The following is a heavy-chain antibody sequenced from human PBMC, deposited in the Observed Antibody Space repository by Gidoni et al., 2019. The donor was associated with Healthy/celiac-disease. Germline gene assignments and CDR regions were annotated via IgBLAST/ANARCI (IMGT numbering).Heavy chain of an antibody. CDR3: ARGRGGVLMVYAIRGAFDI. CDR2: INHSGSI. V-gene: IGHV4-34*01. J-gene: IGHJ3*02. Sequence: QVQLQQWGAGLLKPSETLSLTCAVHGGSVSCYYCGWNRQPPGKGLEWIGEINHSGSINYNPSLKSRVTISVDTSKNQFSLKLSSVTAADTAVYYCARGRGGVLMVYAIRGAFDIWGQGTMVTVSS. D-gene: IGHD2-8*01. CDR1: GGSVSCYY.